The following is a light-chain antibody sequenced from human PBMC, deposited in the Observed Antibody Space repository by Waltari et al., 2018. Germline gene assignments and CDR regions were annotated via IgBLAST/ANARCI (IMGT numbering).Light chain of an antibody. CDR2: GDA. Sequence: QSALTQPPSVSGAPGQTVTISCTGRGSNFGAGHHVHWYQQIPGRAPKLLIYGDANRPTEVPDRFSASKSDATASLTITGLQAEDEADYYCQSYDGSLGGSVIFGGGTKLTVL. CDR3: QSYDGSLGGSVI. V-gene: IGLV1-40*01. CDR1: GSNFGAGHH. J-gene: IGLJ2*01.